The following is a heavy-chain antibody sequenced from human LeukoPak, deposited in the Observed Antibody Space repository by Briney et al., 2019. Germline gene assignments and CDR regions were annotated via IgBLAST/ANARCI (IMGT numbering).Heavy chain of an antibody. CDR1: GGTFSSYA. CDR2: IIPIFGTA. J-gene: IGHJ4*02. D-gene: IGHD6-19*01. V-gene: IGHV1-69*05. Sequence: SVKVSCKASGGTFSSYAISWVRQAPGQGLEWMGRIIPIFGTANYAQKFQGRVTITTDESTSTAYMELSRLRSEDTAVYYCARVAVADSATDYWGQGTLVTVSS. CDR3: ARVAVADSATDY.